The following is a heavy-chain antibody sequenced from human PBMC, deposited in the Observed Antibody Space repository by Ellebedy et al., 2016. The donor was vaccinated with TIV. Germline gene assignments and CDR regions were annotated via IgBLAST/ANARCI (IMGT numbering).Heavy chain of an antibody. Sequence: SETLSLTCAVYGGSFSDYYWSWIRQPPGKGLEWIGEINHSGSTSCNPSLKSRVTISVDTSKNQFSLNLSSVTAADTAVYYCARDSKKIDYWGQGTLVTVSS. V-gene: IGHV4-34*01. CDR2: INHSGST. CDR1: GGSFSDYY. D-gene: IGHD3/OR15-3a*01. J-gene: IGHJ4*02. CDR3: ARDSKKIDY.